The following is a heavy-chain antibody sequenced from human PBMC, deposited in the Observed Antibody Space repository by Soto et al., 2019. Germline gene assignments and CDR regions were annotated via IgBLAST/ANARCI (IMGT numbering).Heavy chain of an antibody. V-gene: IGHV3-9*01. D-gene: IGHD3-3*01. CDR1: GFTFDDYA. CDR3: AKDSPPVYDFLSGYRPRGMDV. J-gene: IGHJ6*03. Sequence: EVQLVESGGGLVQPGRSLRLSCAASGFTFDDYALHWVRQAPGKGLEWVSGISWNSGSIGYADSVKGRFTISRDNAKNSLYLQMNSLRAEDTALYYCAKDSPPVYDFLSGYRPRGMDVWGKGTTVTVSS. CDR2: ISWNSGSI.